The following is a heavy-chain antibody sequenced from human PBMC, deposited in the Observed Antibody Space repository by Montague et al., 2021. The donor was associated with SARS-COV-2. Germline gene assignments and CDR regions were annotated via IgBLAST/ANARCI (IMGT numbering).Heavy chain of an antibody. CDR3: AIPRSTMIVVVNAFDI. CDR2: IYYSGST. CDR1: GGSISSGGYY. D-gene: IGHD3-22*01. V-gene: IGHV4-31*03. Sequence: TLSLTCTVSGGSISSGGYYCSWIRQPPGKGLEWIGYIYYSGSTSYNPSLKSRVTMSVDTSKNQFSLKLSSVTAADTVVYYCAIPRSTMIVVVNAFDIWGQGTMVTVSS. J-gene: IGHJ3*02.